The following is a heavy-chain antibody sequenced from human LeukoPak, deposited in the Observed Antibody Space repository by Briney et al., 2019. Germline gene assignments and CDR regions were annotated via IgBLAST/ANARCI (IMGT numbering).Heavy chain of an antibody. CDR1: GDSIDSLDL. V-gene: IGHV4-4*02. D-gene: IGHD3-22*01. CDR2: MYLSGTT. J-gene: IGHJ4*02. Sequence: SETLSLTCTVSGDSIDSLDLWGWVRQPPGKGLEWIGEMYLSGTTHSNPSVKSRVTISIDKSKNQFFLNLSSVTAADTAVYYCAGLVGRYSSGLYYYYFDYWGQGTLVTVSS. CDR3: AGLVGRYSSGLYYYYFDY.